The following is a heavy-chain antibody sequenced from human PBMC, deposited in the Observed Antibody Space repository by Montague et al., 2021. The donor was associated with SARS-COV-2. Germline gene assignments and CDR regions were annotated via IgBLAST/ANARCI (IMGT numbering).Heavy chain of an antibody. J-gene: IGHJ6*02. V-gene: IGHV3-66*01. CDR3: AARARYYYDMDV. CDR1: GFSFSSYN. CDR2: IYSGDST. Sequence: SLRLSCAASGFSFSSYNMNWVRQAPGKGLEWVSVIYSGDSTYYADSVKGRFTISRDNSKNTLYLQMNSLRAEDTAVYYCAARARYYYDMDVWGQGTTVTVSS.